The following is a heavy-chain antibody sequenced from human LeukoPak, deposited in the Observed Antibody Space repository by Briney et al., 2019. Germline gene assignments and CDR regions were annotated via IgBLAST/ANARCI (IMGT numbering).Heavy chain of an antibody. Sequence: LPGGSLRLSCAASGFTVSSNYMSWVRQAPGKGLEWVSIIYSGGSTYYADSVKGRFTISRDNSKNTLYLQMNSLRAEDTAVYYCAKMVREFYTISYYFDYWGQGTLVTVSS. V-gene: IGHV3-53*01. CDR1: GFTVSSNY. CDR2: IYSGGST. D-gene: IGHD2-8*01. CDR3: AKMVREFYTISYYFDY. J-gene: IGHJ4*02.